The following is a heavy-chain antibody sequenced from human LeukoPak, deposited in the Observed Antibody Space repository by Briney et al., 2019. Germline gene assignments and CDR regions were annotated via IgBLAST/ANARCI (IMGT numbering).Heavy chain of an antibody. V-gene: IGHV4-34*01. CDR2: INHSGST. J-gene: IGHJ5*02. CDR1: GGSFSGYY. D-gene: IGHD3-22*01. Sequence: SETLSLTCAVYGGSFSGYYWSWIRQPPGKGLEWIGEINHSGSTNYNPSLKSRVTISVDTSKNQFSLKLSSVPAADTAVYYCARSNYYDSSGYQGLYNWFDPWGQGTLVIVSS. CDR3: ARSNYYDSSGYQGLYNWFDP.